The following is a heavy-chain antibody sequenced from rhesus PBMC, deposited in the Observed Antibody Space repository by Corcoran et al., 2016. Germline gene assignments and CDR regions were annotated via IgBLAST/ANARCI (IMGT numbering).Heavy chain of an antibody. CDR2: IDPIDSDT. D-gene: IGHD3-3*01. V-gene: IGHV5-20*01. CDR3: AKEGRITIFGLVTQNYYGLDS. CDR1: GYSFTSYW. Sequence: EVQLVQSGAEVKRPGESLKISCKTSGYSFTSYWISWGRQMPGKGLEWMWAIDPIDSDTRHNPSFQGKVTIAADKSISTAYLQWGRLKASDTSTYYCAKEGRITIFGLVTQNYYGLDSWCQGVVVTVSS. J-gene: IGHJ6*01.